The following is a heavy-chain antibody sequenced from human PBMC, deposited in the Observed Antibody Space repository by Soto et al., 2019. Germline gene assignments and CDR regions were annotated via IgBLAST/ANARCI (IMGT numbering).Heavy chain of an antibody. CDR1: GGSISSGDYY. CDR3: ARGGLLNPYYYMDV. J-gene: IGHJ6*03. Sequence: TXSLTCTVSGGSISSGDYYWSWIRQPPVKGLEWIGYIYYSGSTYYNPSLKSRVTISVDTSKNQFSLKLSSVTAADTAVYYCARGGLLNPYYYMDVWGKGTTVTVSS. D-gene: IGHD3-16*01. CDR2: IYYSGST. V-gene: IGHV4-30-4*01.